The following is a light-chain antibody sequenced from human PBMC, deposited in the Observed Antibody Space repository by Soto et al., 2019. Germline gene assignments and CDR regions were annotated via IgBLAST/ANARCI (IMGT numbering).Light chain of an antibody. J-gene: IGKJ2*01. CDR3: QQYGSSYT. Sequence: PGERATLSCRASQSVTGYLAWYQHKPGQAPRLLIYDASSRATGVPARFSGSGSGTEFTLTISSLAPEDSAVYYCQQYGSSYTFGQGTKLEMK. CDR1: QSVTGY. V-gene: IGKV3-11*01. CDR2: DAS.